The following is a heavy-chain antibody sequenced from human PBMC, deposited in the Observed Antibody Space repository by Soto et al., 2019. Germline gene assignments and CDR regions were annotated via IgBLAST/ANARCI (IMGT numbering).Heavy chain of an antibody. Sequence: LSLTCTVSGASISGFYWSWIRKSAGKGLEWIGRIYATGTTDYNPSLKSRVMMSVDTSKKQFSLKLRSVTAADAAVYYCVRDGTKTLRDWFDPWGQGISVTVSS. J-gene: IGHJ5*02. CDR3: VRDGTKTLRDWFDP. V-gene: IGHV4-4*07. CDR2: IYATGTT. D-gene: IGHD1-1*01. CDR1: GASISGFY.